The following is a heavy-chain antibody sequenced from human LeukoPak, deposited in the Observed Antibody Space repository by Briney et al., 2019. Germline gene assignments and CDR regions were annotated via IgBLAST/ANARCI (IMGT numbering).Heavy chain of an antibody. D-gene: IGHD5-24*01. CDR1: GGTFSSYA. CDR2: IIPIFGTA. Sequence: GASVKASCKASGGTFSSYAISWVRQAPGQGLEWMGRIIPIFGTANCAQKFQGRVTITTDESTSTAYMELSSLRSEDTAVYYCAVGDGYPFDYWGQGTLVTVSS. CDR3: AVGDGYPFDY. V-gene: IGHV1-69*05. J-gene: IGHJ4*02.